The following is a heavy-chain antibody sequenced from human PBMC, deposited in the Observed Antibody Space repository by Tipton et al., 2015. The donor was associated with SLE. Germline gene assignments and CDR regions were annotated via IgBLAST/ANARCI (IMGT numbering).Heavy chain of an antibody. CDR3: ARRNYDVLTGHYDAFDI. Sequence: TLSLTCTVSGGSISSSSYYWGWIRQPPGKGLEWIGNIYSGDTSNYNPSLKSRVTISVDKSKNQFSLKLTSVTATDTAVYNCARRNYDVLTGHYDAFDIWGQGTMVTVPS. V-gene: IGHV4-39*07. D-gene: IGHD3-9*01. CDR1: GGSISSSSYY. J-gene: IGHJ3*02. CDR2: IYSGDTS.